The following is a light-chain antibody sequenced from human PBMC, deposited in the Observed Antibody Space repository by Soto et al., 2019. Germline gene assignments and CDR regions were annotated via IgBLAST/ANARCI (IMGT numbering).Light chain of an antibody. CDR3: QQYGGSPRT. Sequence: EIVLTQSPGTLSLSPGERATLSCRASQSVSSSSLAWYQQKRGQAPRLIIHGASNRATGIPDRFSGSWSGTDCTLTISRLEPEDVSVYYCQQYGGSPRTFGQGTKVDI. J-gene: IGKJ1*01. V-gene: IGKV3-20*01. CDR1: QSVSSSS. CDR2: GAS.